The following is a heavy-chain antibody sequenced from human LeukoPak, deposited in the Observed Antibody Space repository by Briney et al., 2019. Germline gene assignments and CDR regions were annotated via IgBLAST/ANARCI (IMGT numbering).Heavy chain of an antibody. CDR1: GFTFSSYA. CDR2: ISYDGSNK. Sequence: TGGSLRLSCATSGFTFSSYAMHWVRQAPGKGLEWVAVISYDGSNKYYADSVKGRFTISRDNSKNTLYLQMNSLRAEDTAVYYCAALDHGHDYWGQGTLVTVSS. J-gene: IGHJ4*02. CDR3: AALDHGHDY. V-gene: IGHV3-30*04.